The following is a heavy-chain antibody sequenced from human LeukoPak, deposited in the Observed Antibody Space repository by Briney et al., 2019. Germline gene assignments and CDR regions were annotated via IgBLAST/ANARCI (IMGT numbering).Heavy chain of an antibody. CDR3: ARNPSVNLDYFDY. J-gene: IGHJ4*02. D-gene: IGHD4-17*01. CDR1: GGSISSYY. V-gene: IGHV4-59*01. Sequence: KPSETLSLTCAVSGGSISSYYWSWIRQPPGKGLEWIGYIYYSGGTNYNPSLKSRVTISVDTSKNQFSLKLSSVTAADTAVYYCARNPSVNLDYFDYWGQGTLVTVSS. CDR2: IYYSGGT.